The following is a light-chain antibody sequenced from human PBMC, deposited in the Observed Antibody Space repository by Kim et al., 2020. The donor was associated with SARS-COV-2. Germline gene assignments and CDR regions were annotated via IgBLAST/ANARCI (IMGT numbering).Light chain of an antibody. V-gene: IGKV1-27*01. CDR1: QAISKF. J-gene: IGKJ3*01. CDR2: AAS. Sequence: ASGGDRVTITCRASQAISKFLAGYQQKPGKVPKLLIYAASSWLSGVPSRFIGSGSGTEFSLPIITLLPEDVATDYCQQYSSDPFTFGPGTKVDIK. CDR3: QQYSSDPFT.